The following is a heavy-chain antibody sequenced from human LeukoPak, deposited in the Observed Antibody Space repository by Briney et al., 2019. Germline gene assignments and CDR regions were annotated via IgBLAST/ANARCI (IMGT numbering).Heavy chain of an antibody. CDR2: ISGSGGST. CDR1: GFTFSSYA. V-gene: IGHV3-23*01. CDR3: ANRGYSYGVDY. D-gene: IGHD5-18*01. Sequence: GGSLRLSCAASGFTFSSYAMSWVRQAPGEGLEWVSAISGSGGSTYYADSVKGRFTISRDNSKNTLYLQMNSLRAEDTAVYYCANRGYSYGVDYWGQGTLVTVSS. J-gene: IGHJ4*02.